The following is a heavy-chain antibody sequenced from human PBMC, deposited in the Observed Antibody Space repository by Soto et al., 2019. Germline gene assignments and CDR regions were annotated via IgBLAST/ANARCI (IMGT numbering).Heavy chain of an antibody. D-gene: IGHD3-22*01. V-gene: IGHV4-39*01. CDR3: ARQGRNTKIVILRHYATDF. CDR1: SGSISTNSYL. J-gene: IGHJ6*02. CDR2: ILYSGDT. Sequence: SETLSLTCSVSSGSISTNSYLWGWIRQPPGKGLEWIGAILYSGDTYYSESLKSRVTMSVDTAKNQFSLKLNSVTAADTAVYYCARQGRNTKIVILRHYATDFWGQGTAVTRLL.